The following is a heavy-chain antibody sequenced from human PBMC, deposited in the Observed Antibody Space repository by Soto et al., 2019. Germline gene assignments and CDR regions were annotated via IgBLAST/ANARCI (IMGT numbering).Heavy chain of an antibody. CDR2: INHSGST. D-gene: IGHD5-18*01. V-gene: IGHV4-34*01. CDR1: GGSFSGYY. CDR3: ARGSWIHPD. J-gene: IGHJ4*02. Sequence: TSETLSLTCAVYGGSFSGYYWSWIRQPPGKGLEWIGEINHSGSTNYNPSLKSRVTISVDTSKNQFSLKLSSVTAADTAVYYCARGSWIHPDWGQGTLVTVPQ.